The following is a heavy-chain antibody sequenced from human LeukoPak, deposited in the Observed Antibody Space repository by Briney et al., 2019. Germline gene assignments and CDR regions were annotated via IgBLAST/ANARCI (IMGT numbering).Heavy chain of an antibody. CDR2: IYPGDSDT. Sequence: GESLKISCRGSGYSFTTYWIGWVRQMPGKGLEWMGIIYPGDSDTRYTPSFQGQVTMSADKSINTAYLQWSSLKASDTAMYYCARHAKWLPRPPVSFDYWGQGTLVTVSS. V-gene: IGHV5-51*01. D-gene: IGHD5-12*01. J-gene: IGHJ4*02. CDR3: ARHAKWLPRPPVSFDY. CDR1: GYSFTTYW.